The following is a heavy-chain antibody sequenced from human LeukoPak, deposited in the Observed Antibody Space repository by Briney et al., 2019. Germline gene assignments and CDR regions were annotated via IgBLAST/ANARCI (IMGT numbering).Heavy chain of an antibody. J-gene: IGHJ4*02. CDR3: ARDDHNRLQWLGARLDY. Sequence: NAGGSLRLSCAASGFTFNSYSMNWVRPAPGKGLEWVSSISSSSLSYIYYADSVKGRFTISRDNAKNSLYLQMNSLRAEGTAVYYCARDDHNRLQWLGARLDYWGQGTLVTISS. CDR1: GFTFNSYS. D-gene: IGHD6-19*01. CDR2: ISSSSLSYI. V-gene: IGHV3-21*01.